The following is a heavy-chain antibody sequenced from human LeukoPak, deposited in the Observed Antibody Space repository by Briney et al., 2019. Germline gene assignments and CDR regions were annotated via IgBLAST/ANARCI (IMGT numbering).Heavy chain of an antibody. D-gene: IGHD6-19*01. CDR2: IYSGGST. Sequence: GGSLRLSCAASGFTVSSNYMSWVRQAPGKGLEWVSVIYSGGSTYYADSVKGRFTISRDNSKNTLYLQMNSLRTEDTAVYYCARDVAVASEDWGQGTLVTVSS. CDR1: GFTVSSNY. J-gene: IGHJ4*02. CDR3: ARDVAVASED. V-gene: IGHV3-53*01.